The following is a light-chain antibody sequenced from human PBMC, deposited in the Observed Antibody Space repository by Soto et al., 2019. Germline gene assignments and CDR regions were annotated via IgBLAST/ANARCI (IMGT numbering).Light chain of an antibody. CDR3: SSYTRSSTQV. J-gene: IGLJ2*01. V-gene: IGLV2-14*01. Sequence: QSALTQPASVSGSPGQSITISCTGTSSDVGGYNYVSWYQQHPGKAPKLMIYDVSNRPSGVSNRFSGSKSGNTASLTISGLQAEDESDYYCSSYTRSSTQVFGGGTQVTVL. CDR1: SSDVGGYNY. CDR2: DVS.